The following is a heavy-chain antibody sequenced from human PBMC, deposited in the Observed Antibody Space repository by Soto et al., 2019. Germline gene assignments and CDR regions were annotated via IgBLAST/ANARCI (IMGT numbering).Heavy chain of an antibody. CDR1: GYTFTIYG. J-gene: IGHJ4*02. CDR3: ARAFGYSYGLDY. V-gene: IGHV1-18*01. Sequence: QVQLVQSGAEVKKPGASVKVSCKASGYTFTIYGISWVRQAPGQGLEWMGWISAYNCNTHYAQKPQGRVTMTTDTSTSAAYMERMSLRSADTAVGYCARAFGYSYGLDYWGQGTLVTVAS. CDR2: ISAYNCNT. D-gene: IGHD5-18*01.